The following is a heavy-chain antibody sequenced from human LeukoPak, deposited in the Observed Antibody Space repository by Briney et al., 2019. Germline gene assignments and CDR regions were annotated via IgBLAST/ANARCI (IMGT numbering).Heavy chain of an antibody. J-gene: IGHJ6*02. CDR3: ARIAVPAAISEYYYYAMDV. CDR2: ISRSSSYI. CDR1: GFTFSSYS. D-gene: IGHD2-2*02. V-gene: IGHV3-21*01. Sequence: GGSLRLSCAASGFTFSSYSMNWVRQAPGKGLEWVSSISRSSSYIYHADSVKGRFTISRDNAKNSLYLQMNSLRAEDTAVYYCARIAVPAAISEYYYYAMDVWGQGTTVTVSS.